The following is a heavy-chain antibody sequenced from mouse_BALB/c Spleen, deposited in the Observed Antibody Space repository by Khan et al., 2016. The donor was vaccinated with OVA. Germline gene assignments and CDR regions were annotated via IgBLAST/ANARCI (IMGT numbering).Heavy chain of an antibody. CDR2: IWSGGST. D-gene: IGHD2-14*01. V-gene: IGHV2-2*01. Sequence: QVQLKESGPGLVQPSQSLSITCTVSGFSLTTYGIHWVRQSPGKGLEWLGVIWSGGSTDSNAPFKSSLSISKDNSKSQVFFKMNSLQADDTAIYCCARSSYRNVFTYWGQGTLVTVAA. CDR1: GFSLTTYG. J-gene: IGHJ3*01. CDR3: ARSSYRNVFTY.